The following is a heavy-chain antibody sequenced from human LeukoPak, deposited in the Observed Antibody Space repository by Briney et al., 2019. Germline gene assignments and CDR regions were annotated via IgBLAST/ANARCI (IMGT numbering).Heavy chain of an antibody. CDR3: ARLDSSAYYIAFDI. D-gene: IGHD3-22*01. CDR2: IYYSGST. CDR1: GGSLSSSSYY. J-gene: IGHJ3*02. V-gene: IGHV4-39*01. Sequence: SSETLSLTCTVSGGSLSSSSYYWGWIRQPPGKGLEWIGSIYYSGSTYYNPSLKSRVTISADMSKKQFSLKLSSVTAADTAVYNCARLDSSAYYIAFDIWGPGTMVTVSS.